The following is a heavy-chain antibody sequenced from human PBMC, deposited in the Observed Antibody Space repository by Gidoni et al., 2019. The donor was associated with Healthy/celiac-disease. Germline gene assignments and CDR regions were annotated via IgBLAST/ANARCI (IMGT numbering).Heavy chain of an antibody. D-gene: IGHD2-8*01. V-gene: IGHV3-33*01. CDR3: ARDGVLTVFIDY. CDR2: RWYDGSNK. Sequence: QVQLVESGGGVVQPGRSLRLSCAASGFTFSSYGMHWVRQAPGKGLEWVAVRWYDGSNKYYADSVKGRFTISRDNSKNTLYLQMNSLRAEDTAVYYCARDGVLTVFIDYWGQGTLVTVSS. J-gene: IGHJ4*02. CDR1: GFTFSSYG.